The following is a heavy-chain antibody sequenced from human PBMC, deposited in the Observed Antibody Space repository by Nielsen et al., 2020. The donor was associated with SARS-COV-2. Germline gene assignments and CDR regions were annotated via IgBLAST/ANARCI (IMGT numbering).Heavy chain of an antibody. Sequence: GGSLRLSCKGSGYSFTSYWISWVRQMPGKGLEWMGRIDPSDSYTNYSPSFQGHVTISADKSISTAYLQWSSLKASDTAMYYCASPLSTVTTRRGDYYGMDVWGQGTTVTVSS. CDR1: GYSFTSYW. D-gene: IGHD4-11*01. V-gene: IGHV5-10-1*01. J-gene: IGHJ6*02. CDR2: IDPSDSYT. CDR3: ASPLSTVTTRRGDYYGMDV.